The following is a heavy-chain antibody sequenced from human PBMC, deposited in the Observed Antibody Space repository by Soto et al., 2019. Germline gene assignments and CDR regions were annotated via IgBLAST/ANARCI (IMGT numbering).Heavy chain of an antibody. V-gene: IGHV3-21*01. CDR2: ISSSSSYI. Sequence: PGGSLRLSCAASGFTFSSYSMNWVRQAPGKGLEWVSSISSSSSYIYYADSVKGRFTISRDNAKNSLYLQMNSLRAEDTAVYYCARAPYYYDSRGYWAYWGQGTLVTVS. J-gene: IGHJ4*02. D-gene: IGHD3-22*01. CDR1: GFTFSSYS. CDR3: ARAPYYYDSRGYWAY.